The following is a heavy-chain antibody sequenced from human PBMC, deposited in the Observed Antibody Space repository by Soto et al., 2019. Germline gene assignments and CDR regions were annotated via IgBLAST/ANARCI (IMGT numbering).Heavy chain of an antibody. J-gene: IGHJ5*02. CDR2: IIPIFGTA. CDR1: GGTFNSYA. Sequence: SVKVSCKASGGTFNSYAISWVRQAPGQGLECMGGIIPIFGTANYAQKFQGRVTITADESTSTAYMELSSLRSEDTAVYYCARLTLAPGIAVAGTRRWFDPWGQGTLVTVSS. CDR3: ARLTLAPGIAVAGTRRWFDP. D-gene: IGHD6-19*01. V-gene: IGHV1-69*13.